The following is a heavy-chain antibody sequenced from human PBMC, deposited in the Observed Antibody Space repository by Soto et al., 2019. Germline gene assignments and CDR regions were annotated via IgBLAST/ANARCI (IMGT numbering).Heavy chain of an antibody. J-gene: IGHJ1*01. CDR3: AGIAVAGKDVGAEYFQH. CDR1: GGSFSGYY. CDR2: INHSGST. Sequence: SETLSLTCAVYGGSFSGYYWSWIRQPPGKGLEWIGEINHSGSTNYNPSLKSRVTISVDTSKNQFSLKLSSVTAADTAVYYCAGIAVAGKDVGAEYFQHWGQGTLVTVSS. V-gene: IGHV4-34*01. D-gene: IGHD6-19*01.